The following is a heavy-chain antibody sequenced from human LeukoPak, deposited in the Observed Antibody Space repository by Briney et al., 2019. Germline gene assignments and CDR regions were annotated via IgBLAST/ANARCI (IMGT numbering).Heavy chain of an antibody. CDR2: IYYSGST. CDR1: GGPINSNIYY. D-gene: IGHD3-10*01. V-gene: IGHV4-39*01. J-gene: IGHJ4*02. Sequence: PSETLSLTCNVSGGPINSNIYYWAWVRQPPGKGLEWIGSIYYSGSTYYNPSLKSRITISVDTFRSQVSLKLSSVTAADTAVYYCARRGRPRYLGIYGSGSHVDYWGQGTLVTVSS. CDR3: ARRGRPRYLGIYGSGSHVDY.